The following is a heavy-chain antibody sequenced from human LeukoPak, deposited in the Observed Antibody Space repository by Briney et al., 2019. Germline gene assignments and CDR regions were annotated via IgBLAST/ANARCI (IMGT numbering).Heavy chain of an antibody. CDR3: ARQDYSGYLY. J-gene: IGHJ4*02. V-gene: IGHV5-51*01. CDR2: MYPSDSDA. Sequence: PGESLRISCKGSGYSFNNYWIGWVRQMPGKGLEWMGIMYPSDSDARYSPSFQGQATMSADKSINTAHLQWDSLKASDTAMYYCARQDYSGYLYWGQGTLVTVSS. CDR1: GYSFNNYW. D-gene: IGHD3-22*01.